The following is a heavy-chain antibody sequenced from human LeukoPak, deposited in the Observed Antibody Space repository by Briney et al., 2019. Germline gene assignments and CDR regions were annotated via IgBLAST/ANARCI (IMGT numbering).Heavy chain of an antibody. CDR1: GYTFTSYG. CDR2: ISAYNGNT. Sequence: EASVKVSCKASGYTFTSYGISWVRQAPGQGLEWMGWISAYNGNTNYAQKLQGRVTMTTDTSTSTAYMELRGLRSDDTAVYYCARDCSGGSCYSGSTVFDYWGQGTLVTVSS. V-gene: IGHV1-18*01. CDR3: ARDCSGGSCYSGSTVFDY. J-gene: IGHJ4*02. D-gene: IGHD2-15*01.